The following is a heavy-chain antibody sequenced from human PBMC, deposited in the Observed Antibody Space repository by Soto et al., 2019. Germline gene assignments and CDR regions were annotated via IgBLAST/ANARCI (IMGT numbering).Heavy chain of an antibody. V-gene: IGHV3-21*01. CDR3: ARENAYGDPNSFDY. CDR1: GFTFSSYN. D-gene: IGHD4-17*01. CDR2: ISSSSNYI. J-gene: IGHJ4*02. Sequence: GGSLRLSCTASGFTFSSYNMHWVSKTTGKGLEWVSSISSSSNYIYYADSMKGRFTISRDNAKNSLYLQMNSLRAEDTAVYYCARENAYGDPNSFDYWGQGTLVTVSS.